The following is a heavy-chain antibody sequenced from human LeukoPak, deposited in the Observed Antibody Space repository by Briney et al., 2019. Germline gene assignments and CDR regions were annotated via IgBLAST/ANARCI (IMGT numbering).Heavy chain of an antibody. CDR3: ARGMVRGPNERPFDY. V-gene: IGHV1-24*01. J-gene: IGHJ4*02. CDR2: FDPEDGET. Sequence: ASVKVSCKVSGYTLTELSMHWVRQAPGKGLEWMGGFDPEDGETIYAQKFQGRVTMTEDTSTDTAYMELSSLRSEGTAVYYCARGMVRGPNERPFDYWGQGTLVTVSS. CDR1: GYTLTELS. D-gene: IGHD3-10*01.